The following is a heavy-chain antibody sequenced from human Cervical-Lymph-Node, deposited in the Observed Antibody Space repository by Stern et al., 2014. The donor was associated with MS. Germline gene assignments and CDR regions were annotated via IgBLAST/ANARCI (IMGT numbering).Heavy chain of an antibody. V-gene: IGHV1-2*02. CDR1: GYIFTDYY. D-gene: IGHD6-6*01. CDR3: TRALRIADRPSPGGHWFDP. CDR2: INPKSGGT. J-gene: IGHJ5*02. Sequence: QVQLVESGAEVEKPGASVKVSCKASGYIFTDYYLPWARQAPGQGLEWMGRINPKSGGTSYAQSFQGRATLTRDTSITTAYMDLSRLTSDVTAVYYCTRALRIADRPSPGGHWFDPWGQGTLVIVSS.